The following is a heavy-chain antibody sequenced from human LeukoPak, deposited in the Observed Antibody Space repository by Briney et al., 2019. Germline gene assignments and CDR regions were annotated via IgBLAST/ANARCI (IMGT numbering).Heavy chain of an antibody. Sequence: GGSLRLSCAASGFTFSSYAMSWVRQAPGKGLEGVSAISGSGGSTYYADSVKGRFTISRDNYKNTLYLRTNSLRAEDTAVYYCAKDKWELPLLHYFDYWGQGTLVTVSS. V-gene: IGHV3-23*01. CDR2: ISGSGGST. CDR1: GFTFSSYA. CDR3: AKDKWELPLLHYFDY. D-gene: IGHD1-26*01. J-gene: IGHJ4*02.